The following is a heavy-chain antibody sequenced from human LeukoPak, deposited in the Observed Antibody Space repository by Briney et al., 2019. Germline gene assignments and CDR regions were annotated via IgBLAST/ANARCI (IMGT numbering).Heavy chain of an antibody. CDR3: ARWKAARPYYYYGMDV. Sequence: SETLTLTCAVYGGSFSGYYWSWIRQPPGKGLEWIGEINHSGSTNYNPSLKSRVTISVDTSKNQFSLKLSSVTAADTAVYYCARWKAARPYYYYGMDVWGQGTTVTVFS. J-gene: IGHJ6*02. CDR1: GGSFSGYY. D-gene: IGHD6-6*01. V-gene: IGHV4-34*01. CDR2: INHSGST.